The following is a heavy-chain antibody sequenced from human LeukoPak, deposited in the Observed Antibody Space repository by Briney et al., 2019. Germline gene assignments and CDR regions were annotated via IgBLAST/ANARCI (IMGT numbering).Heavy chain of an antibody. CDR2: ISYDGANE. CDR1: GFSFHYYA. J-gene: IGHJ4*02. V-gene: IGHV3-30-3*01. Sequence: GGSLRLSCAASGFSFHYYAMHWVRQAPGKGLEWVAVISYDGANEYYADSVKGRLTISRDNSKNTLYMEMSSLRPEDTAVYYCARPIDNGSGSYYFPYWDQGTLVSVYS. CDR3: ARPIDNGSGSYYFPY. D-gene: IGHD3-10*01.